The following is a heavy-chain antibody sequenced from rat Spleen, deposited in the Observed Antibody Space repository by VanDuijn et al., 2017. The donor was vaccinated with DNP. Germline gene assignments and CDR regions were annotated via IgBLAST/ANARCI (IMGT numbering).Heavy chain of an antibody. J-gene: IGHJ2*01. CDR1: GFTFSNYY. V-gene: IGHV5S11*01. Sequence: EVQLAESGGGLVQPGRSMKLSCAASGFTFSNYYMVWVRQAPTKGLAWVASISSGGGNTYYRDSVKGRFTISRDNTKSTLYLQMDSLRSEETATYYCARSYNYYFDNWGQGVMVTVSS. CDR3: ARSYNYYFDN. CDR2: ISSGGGNT. D-gene: IGHD1-5*01.